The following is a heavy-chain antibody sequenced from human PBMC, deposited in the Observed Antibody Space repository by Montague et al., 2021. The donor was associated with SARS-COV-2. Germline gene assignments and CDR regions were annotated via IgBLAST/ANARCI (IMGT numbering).Heavy chain of an antibody. CDR2: XDWXSYK. V-gene: IGHV2-70*01. Sequence: PALVTPTQTITLTCTFSGFSLSTSGICVSWIRQPPGKALEWLALXDWXSYKYYSTSLKTRLTISKDTSKNPVVLTMTNMDPVDTATYYCARSHYDILTGYYTVFDYWGQGTLVTVSS. J-gene: IGHJ4*02. CDR3: ARSHYDILTGYYTVFDY. CDR1: GFSLSTSGIC. D-gene: IGHD3-9*01.